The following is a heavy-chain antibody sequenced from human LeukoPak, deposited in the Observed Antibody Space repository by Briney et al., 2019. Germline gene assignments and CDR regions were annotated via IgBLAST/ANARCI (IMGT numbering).Heavy chain of an antibody. V-gene: IGHV1-2*02. J-gene: IGHJ4*02. CDR2: ISPNTGAT. CDR3: ARDRVGSGWPRPYYFEF. CDR1: GYTFTGYY. Sequence: ASVRVSCKPSGYTFTGYYLHWVRQAPGQALEWMGWISPNTGATVYAQNSQDRVTMSRDTSIDTAYMDLSSLRSDDTAVYYCARDRVGSGWPRPYYFEFWGQGTLVTVSS. D-gene: IGHD6-19*01.